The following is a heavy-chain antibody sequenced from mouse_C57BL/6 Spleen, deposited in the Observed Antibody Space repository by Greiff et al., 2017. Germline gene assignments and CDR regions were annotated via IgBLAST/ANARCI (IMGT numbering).Heavy chain of an antibody. D-gene: IGHD1-1*01. CDR3: ARSLTTVVPNWYFDV. CDR1: GYTFTTYP. CDR2: FHPYNDDT. Sequence: VKLQESGAELVKPGASVKMSCKASGYTFTTYPIEWMKQNHGKSLEWIGNFHPYNDDTKYNEKFKGKATLTVEKSSSTVYLELSRLTSDDSAVYYCARSLTTVVPNWYFDVWGTGTTVTVSS. J-gene: IGHJ1*03. V-gene: IGHV1-47*01.